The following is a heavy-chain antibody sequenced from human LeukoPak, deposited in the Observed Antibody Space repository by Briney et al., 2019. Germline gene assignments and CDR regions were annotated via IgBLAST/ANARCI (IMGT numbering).Heavy chain of an antibody. CDR2: INISGST. Sequence: SETLSLTCAVYGGSFSGYYWSWIRQPPGKRLEWMGEINISGSTNYNPSLKSRVTISVDTSKNQFSLKLSSVTAADTAVYYCARCRTVTYYYYYYVDVWGKGTTVTVSS. CDR1: GGSFSGYY. J-gene: IGHJ6*03. D-gene: IGHD4-17*01. V-gene: IGHV4-34*01. CDR3: ARCRTVTYYYYYYVDV.